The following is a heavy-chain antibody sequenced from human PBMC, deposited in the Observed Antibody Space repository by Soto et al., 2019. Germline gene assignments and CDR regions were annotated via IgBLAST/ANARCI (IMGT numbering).Heavy chain of an antibody. D-gene: IGHD3-22*01. CDR2: ISGNGGST. Sequence: GGSLRLSCASSGFTFSSCAVGWVRQAPGKGLEWVSSISGNGGSTYYADSVKGRFTISRDTSKNTLYLQMNSLRAEDTAVYYCAKDYYDSSGYDYYYYGMDVWGQGT. V-gene: IGHV3-23*01. CDR1: GFTFSSCA. CDR3: AKDYYDSSGYDYYYYGMDV. J-gene: IGHJ6*02.